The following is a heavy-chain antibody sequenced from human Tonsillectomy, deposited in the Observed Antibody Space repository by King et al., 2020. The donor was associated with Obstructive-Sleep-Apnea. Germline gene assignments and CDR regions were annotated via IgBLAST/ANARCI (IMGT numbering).Heavy chain of an antibody. V-gene: IGHV2-5*02. D-gene: IGHD3-22*01. CDR3: THTWSMIISQFYFDY. CDR1: GFSLSTSGVG. Sequence: TLKESGPTLVKPTQTLTLTCTFSGFSLSTSGVGVGWIRQPPGKALEWLGIIYWDDDRRHSPSLKSRLTITKDTSKNQVVLTMVNIDPVDTATYYCTHTWSMIISQFYFDYWGQGTLVTVSS. CDR2: IYWDDDR. J-gene: IGHJ4*02.